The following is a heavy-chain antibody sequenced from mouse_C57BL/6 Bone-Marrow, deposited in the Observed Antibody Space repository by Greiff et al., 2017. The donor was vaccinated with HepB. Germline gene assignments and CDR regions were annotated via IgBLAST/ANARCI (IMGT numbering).Heavy chain of an antibody. D-gene: IGHD1-1*01. CDR2: IYPRSGNT. Sequence: QVQLQQSGAELVRPGASVKLSCTASGYTFTSYGISWVKQRTGQGLEWIGEIYPRSGNTYYNEKFKGKATLTADKSSSTAYMELRSLTSEDSAVYFCARRFTYYYGSSYGDYWGQGTTLTVSS. CDR1: GYTFTSYG. J-gene: IGHJ2*01. V-gene: IGHV1-81*01. CDR3: ARRFTYYYGSSYGDY.